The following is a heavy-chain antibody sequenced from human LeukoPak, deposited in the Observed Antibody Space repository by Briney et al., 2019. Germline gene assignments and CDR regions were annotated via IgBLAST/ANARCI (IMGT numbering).Heavy chain of an antibody. CDR2: INWDSGRI. V-gene: IGHV3-9*01. J-gene: IGHJ5*02. D-gene: IGHD2-8*01. CDR3: AKSNGAWYVSSWIDP. Sequence: GRSLRLSCAASGFTFDDYAMHWVRQAPGKGLEWVSGINWDSGRIGYADSVKGRFTISRDNGKNSLFLQMNSLRPEDTALYYCAKSNGAWYVSSWIDPWGQGTLVTVSS. CDR1: GFTFDDYA.